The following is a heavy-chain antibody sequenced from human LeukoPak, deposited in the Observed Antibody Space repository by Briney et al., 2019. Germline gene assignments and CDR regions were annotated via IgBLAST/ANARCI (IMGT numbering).Heavy chain of an antibody. D-gene: IGHD5-12*01. J-gene: IGHJ4*02. CDR1: GFTFDDYA. V-gene: IGHV3-9*01. Sequence: GRSLRLSCAASGFTFDDYAMHWVRQAPGKGLEWVSGISWNSGSIGYADSVKGRFTISRDNAKNSLYLQMNSLRAEDTALYYCAKAGTGYSGYDWFDYWGQGTLVTVSS. CDR2: ISWNSGSI. CDR3: AKAGTGYSGYDWFDY.